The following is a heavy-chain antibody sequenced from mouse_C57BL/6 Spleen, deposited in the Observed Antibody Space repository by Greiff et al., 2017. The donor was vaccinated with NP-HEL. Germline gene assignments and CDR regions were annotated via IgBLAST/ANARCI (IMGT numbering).Heavy chain of an antibody. Sequence: EVMLVESEGGLVQPGSSMKLSCTASGFTFSDYYMAWVRQVPEKGLEWVANINYDGSSTYYLDSLKSRFIISRDNAKNNLYLQMSHLKSEDTAMYYCARGYYGPFDYWGQGTTLTVSS. V-gene: IGHV5-16*02. CDR1: GFTFSDYY. CDR3: ARGYYGPFDY. CDR2: INYDGSST. D-gene: IGHD1-1*02. J-gene: IGHJ2*01.